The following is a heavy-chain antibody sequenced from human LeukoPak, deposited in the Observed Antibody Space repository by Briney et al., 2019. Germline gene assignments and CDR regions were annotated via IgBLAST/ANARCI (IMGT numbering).Heavy chain of an antibody. J-gene: IGHJ4*02. D-gene: IGHD5-24*01. V-gene: IGHV1-69*04. Sequence: ASVKVSCKASGGTFSSYAISWVRQAPGQGLEWMGRIIPILGIANYAQKFQGRVTITADKSTSTAYMELSSLRSEDTAVYYCARDVERATNTLGYWGQGTLVTVSS. CDR2: IIPILGIA. CDR3: ARDVERATNTLGY. CDR1: GGTFSSYA.